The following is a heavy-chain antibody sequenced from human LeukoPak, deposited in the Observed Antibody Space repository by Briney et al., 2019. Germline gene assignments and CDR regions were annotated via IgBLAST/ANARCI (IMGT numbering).Heavy chain of an antibody. D-gene: IGHD3-22*01. CDR2: ISGDGDST. J-gene: IGHJ2*01. CDR1: GFTFDDYA. Sequence: GGSLRLSCAASGFTFDDYAMPWVRQAPGKGLEWVSFISGDGDSTYYADSVKGRFTISRDNSKTSLYLQMNSVRTEDTALYYCAKDRNYYDSSGYHHWYFDLWGRGTLVTVSS. V-gene: IGHV3-43*02. CDR3: AKDRNYYDSSGYHHWYFDL.